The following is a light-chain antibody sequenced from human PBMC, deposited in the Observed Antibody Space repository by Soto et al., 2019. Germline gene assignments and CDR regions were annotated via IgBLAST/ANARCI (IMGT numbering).Light chain of an antibody. CDR1: TSDVGGYNL. CDR3: CSYATSSVV. CDR2: EVS. Sequence: QSVLTQPASVSGSPGQSITISCSGTTSDVGGYNLVSWYQQHPDKAPKLLIYEVSQRPSGVSSRFSGSKSGNTATLTISGVQPEDEADYFCCSYATSSVVFGTGTKVTVL. J-gene: IGLJ1*01. V-gene: IGLV2-23*02.